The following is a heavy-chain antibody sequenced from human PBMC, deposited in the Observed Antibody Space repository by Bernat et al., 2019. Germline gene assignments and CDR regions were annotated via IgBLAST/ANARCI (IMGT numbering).Heavy chain of an antibody. V-gene: IGHV4-59*01. Sequence: QVPLQESGPGLVKPSETLSLTCTVSGGSMSSYYWSWIRQPPGKGLEWIGYIYYSGGTSYSPSLKSRVTISVDTSKNQFSLKLNSVTAADTAVYYCARVYSSGQNWFDPWGQGTLVTVSS. CDR3: ARVYSSGQNWFDP. CDR2: IYYSGGT. D-gene: IGHD6-19*01. CDR1: GGSMSSYY. J-gene: IGHJ5*02.